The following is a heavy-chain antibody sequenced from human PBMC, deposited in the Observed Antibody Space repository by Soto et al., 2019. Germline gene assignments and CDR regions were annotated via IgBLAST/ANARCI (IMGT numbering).Heavy chain of an antibody. V-gene: IGHV3-15*07. Sequence: GGSLRLSCAASDFTFSNAWMNWVRQAPGKGLEWVGRIKSKTDGGTTDYAAPVKGRFTISRDDSKNTLYLQMNSLKTEDTAVYYCTTDHIAVAGTANFDYWGQGTLVTVSS. CDR1: DFTFSNAW. J-gene: IGHJ4*02. CDR2: IKSKTDGGTT. CDR3: TTDHIAVAGTANFDY. D-gene: IGHD6-19*01.